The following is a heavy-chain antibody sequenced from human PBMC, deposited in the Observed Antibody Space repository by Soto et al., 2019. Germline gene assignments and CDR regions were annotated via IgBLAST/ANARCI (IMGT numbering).Heavy chain of an antibody. Sequence: SETLSLTCTVSGGSISNYYWNWIRQPPGKGLEWIGYIYYSGSTNYNPSLKSRVTISVDTSKNQFSLKLSSVTAADTAVYYCARSGYYDSSGAPKHWGQGTLVTVSS. CDR2: IYYSGST. V-gene: IGHV4-59*01. J-gene: IGHJ4*02. CDR3: ARSGYYDSSGAPKH. CDR1: GGSISNYY. D-gene: IGHD3-22*01.